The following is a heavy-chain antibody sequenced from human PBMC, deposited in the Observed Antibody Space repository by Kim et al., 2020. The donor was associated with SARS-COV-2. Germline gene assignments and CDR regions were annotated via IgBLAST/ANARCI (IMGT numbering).Heavy chain of an antibody. J-gene: IGHJ2*01. CDR3: AKGRGSSSWLNDMYFDL. D-gene: IGHD6-13*01. Sequence: GGSLRLSCAASGFTFSSYGMHWVRQAPGKGLEWVAVIWYDGSNKYYADSVKGRFTISRDNSKNTLYLQMNSLRAEDTAVYYCAKGRGSSSWLNDMYFDLWRRVTLVTVSS. V-gene: IGHV3-33*06. CDR2: IWYDGSNK. CDR1: GFTFSSYG.